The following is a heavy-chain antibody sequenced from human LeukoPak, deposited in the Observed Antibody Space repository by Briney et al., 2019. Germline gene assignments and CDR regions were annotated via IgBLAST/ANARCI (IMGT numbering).Heavy chain of an antibody. D-gene: IGHD2-2*01. Sequence: ASVKVSCEVCGYTPSVSITYSVPQAPGKGLEWMGGFDPEDGETIYAQKFQGRVTMTEDTSKDTAYMELSSLRSEDTAVYYCATDIGSGYHIDCWGQGTLVTVSS. J-gene: IGHJ4*02. V-gene: IGHV1-24*01. CDR3: ATDIGSGYHIDC. CDR1: GYTPSVSI. CDR2: FDPEDGET.